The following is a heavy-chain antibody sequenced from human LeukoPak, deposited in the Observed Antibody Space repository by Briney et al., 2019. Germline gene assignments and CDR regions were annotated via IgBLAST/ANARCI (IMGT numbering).Heavy chain of an antibody. D-gene: IGHD3-22*01. CDR3: AKDKSMIVVVIRSYGMDV. J-gene: IGHJ6*02. Sequence: GGSLRLSCAASGFTFSSYAMSWVRQAPGKGLEWVSAISGSGGSTYYADSVKGRFTISRDNSKNTLYLQMNSLRAEDTAVYYCAKDKSMIVVVIRSYGMDVWGQGTTATVSS. V-gene: IGHV3-23*01. CDR2: ISGSGGST. CDR1: GFTFSSYA.